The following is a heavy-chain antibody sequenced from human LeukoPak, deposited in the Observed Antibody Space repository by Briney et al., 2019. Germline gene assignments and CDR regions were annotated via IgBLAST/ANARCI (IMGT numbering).Heavy chain of an antibody. CDR2: IKSSADGGAT. D-gene: IGHD2-8*02. J-gene: IGHJ4*02. Sequence: GGSLRLSCAASGFTYSDAWLSWVRQAPGKGPEWVGRIKSSADGGATDYAAPVKGRFTVSRDDSKDTLYLRMNSLKTEDTAVYYCSLRYCSGTSCPGYWGQGTLVTVSS. CDR1: GFTYSDAW. V-gene: IGHV3-15*01. CDR3: SLRYCSGTSCPGY.